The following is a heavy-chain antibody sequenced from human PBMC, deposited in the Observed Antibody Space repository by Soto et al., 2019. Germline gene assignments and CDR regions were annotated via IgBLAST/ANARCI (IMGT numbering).Heavy chain of an antibody. D-gene: IGHD2-2*01. CDR1: GGSISSGGYY. J-gene: IGHJ6*03. V-gene: IGHV4-31*03. CDR3: ARVDPAGPAAKLYYYYYYMDV. Sequence: TLSLTCTVSGGSISSGGYYWSWIRQHPGKGLEWIGYIYYSGSTYYNPSLKSRVTISVDTSKNQFSLKLSSVTAADTAVYYCARVDPAGPAAKLYYYYYYMDVWGKGTTVTVSS. CDR2: IYYSGST.